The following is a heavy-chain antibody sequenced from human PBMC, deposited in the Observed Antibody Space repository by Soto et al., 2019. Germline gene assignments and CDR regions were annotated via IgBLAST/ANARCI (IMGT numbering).Heavy chain of an antibody. J-gene: IGHJ6*02. CDR2: IYYSGST. V-gene: IGHV4-39*01. D-gene: IGHD3-3*01. CDR1: GGSISSSSYY. Sequence: TSETLSLTCTVSGGSISSSSYYWGWIRQPPGKGLEWIGSIYYSGSTYYNPSLKSRVTISVDTSKNQFSLKLSSVTAADTAVYYCARQPTYYDFWSGTQYYYYYGMDVWGQGTTVTVSS. CDR3: ARQPTYYDFWSGTQYYYYYGMDV.